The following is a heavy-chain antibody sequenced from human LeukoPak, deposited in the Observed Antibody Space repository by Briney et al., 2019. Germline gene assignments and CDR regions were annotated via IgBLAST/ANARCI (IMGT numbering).Heavy chain of an antibody. CDR2: ISGSGTNT. CDR3: AKGRGDGSDSPLVFEY. CDR1: EFTFSSYA. Sequence: GGSLRLSCAASEFTFSSYAMNWVRQAPGKGLGWVSSISGSGTNTYYTDSVRGRFTISRDNSKHTLYLQMNSLRAEDTALYYCAKGRGDGSDSPLVFEYWGQGTLVAVSS. D-gene: IGHD3-10*01. V-gene: IGHV3-23*01. J-gene: IGHJ4*02.